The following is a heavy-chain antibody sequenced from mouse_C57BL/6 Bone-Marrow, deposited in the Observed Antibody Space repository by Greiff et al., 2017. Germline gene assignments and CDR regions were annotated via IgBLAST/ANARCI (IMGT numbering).Heavy chain of an antibody. Sequence: EVLVVESGGDLVKPGGSLKLSCASSGFTFSSYGMSWVRQTPDKRLEWVATISSGGSYTYYPDSVKGRFTISRDNAKNTLYLQMTSLKSEDTAMYYCARLYGSSPYYFVYWGQGTTLTASS. D-gene: IGHD1-1*01. CDR2: ISSGGSYT. CDR3: ARLYGSSPYYFVY. CDR1: GFTFSSYG. J-gene: IGHJ2*01. V-gene: IGHV5-6*01.